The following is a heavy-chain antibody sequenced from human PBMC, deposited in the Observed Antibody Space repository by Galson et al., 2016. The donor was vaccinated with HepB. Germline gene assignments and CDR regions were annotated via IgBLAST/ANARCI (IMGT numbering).Heavy chain of an antibody. J-gene: IGHJ6*02. D-gene: IGHD1-14*01. V-gene: IGHV3-33*06. Sequence: SLRLSCAASGFTFSEFGMHWVRQAPGKGLERVAVIWYDGSQKYYDDSVKGRFTVSRDNSRKAVYLQMNSLRPKDTAVYYCAKVHYRGHYYYGTDVWGQGTTVIVSS. CDR3: AKVHYRGHYYYGTDV. CDR1: GFTFSEFG. CDR2: IWYDGSQK.